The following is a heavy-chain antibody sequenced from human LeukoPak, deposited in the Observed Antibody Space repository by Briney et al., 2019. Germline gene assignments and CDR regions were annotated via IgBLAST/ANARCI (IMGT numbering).Heavy chain of an antibody. CDR2: ISADGSVT. CDR1: GFTFSRYL. Sequence: PGWSLRLSCVDSGFTFSRYLMHWLRQTPAKGLVWVSCISADGSVTRYADSVNGLFRIARDNTKSSLYLQMHSLGAEDTAVYYCATAGGDTSRMGFDPWGQGTLVTVSS. D-gene: IGHD3-22*01. V-gene: IGHV3-74*01. CDR3: ATAGGDTSRMGFDP. J-gene: IGHJ5*02.